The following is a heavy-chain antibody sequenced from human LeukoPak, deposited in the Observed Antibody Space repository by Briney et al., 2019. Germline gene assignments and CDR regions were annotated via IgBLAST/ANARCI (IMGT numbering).Heavy chain of an antibody. CDR2: IIPIFGIA. V-gene: IGHV1-69*04. D-gene: IGHD4-17*01. CDR1: GGTFSSYA. J-gene: IGHJ4*02. Sequence: SVKVSCKAAGGTFSSYAISWVRQAPGQGLEWMGRIIPIFGIANYAQKFQGRVTITADKSTSTAYMELSSLRSEDTAVYYCARASGDHFDYWGQGTLVTVSS. CDR3: ARASGDHFDY.